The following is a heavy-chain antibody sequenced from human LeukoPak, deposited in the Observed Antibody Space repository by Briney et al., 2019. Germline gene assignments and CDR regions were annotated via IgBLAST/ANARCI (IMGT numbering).Heavy chain of an antibody. CDR3: ARDGYYGSGAGHWFDP. CDR2: INPNSGGT. Sequence: ASVEVSCKASGYTFTGYYMHWVRQAPRQGLEGMGWINPNSGGTNYAQKFQGRVTMTRDTSISTAYMELSRLRSDDTAVYYCARDGYYGSGAGHWFDPWGQGTLVTVSS. J-gene: IGHJ5*02. V-gene: IGHV1-2*02. D-gene: IGHD3-10*01. CDR1: GYTFTGYY.